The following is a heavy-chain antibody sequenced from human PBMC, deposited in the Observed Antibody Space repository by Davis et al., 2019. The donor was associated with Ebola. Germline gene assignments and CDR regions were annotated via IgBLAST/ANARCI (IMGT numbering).Heavy chain of an antibody. CDR1: GYSFSLYA. V-gene: IGHV3-30*01. CDR3: ARSGLSFGVVKYHYGMDA. Sequence: GESLKISCAASGYSFSLYAMHWVRQAPCNGIEWAAVISYDGSDKYYAESVKGRFTISRDNSKNTLYLQMNSLRPEDTAVYYCARSGLSFGVVKYHYGMDAWGKGTTVTVSS. J-gene: IGHJ6*04. CDR2: ISYDGSDK. D-gene: IGHD3-3*01.